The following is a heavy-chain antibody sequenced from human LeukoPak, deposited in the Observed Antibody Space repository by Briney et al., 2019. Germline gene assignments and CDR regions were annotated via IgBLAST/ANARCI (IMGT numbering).Heavy chain of an antibody. J-gene: IGHJ6*02. CDR3: VKDLISLVTGSAMDV. CDR2: IIYDGYYK. Sequence: GGSLRLSCGASGVSFTNYGVYWVRQAPGKGLEWVAVIIYDGYYKYYADSVKGRFTISRDDSKKTVYLQMNSLRAEDTAVYYCVKDLISLVTGSAMDVWGQGTTVTVSS. D-gene: IGHD3-16*01. V-gene: IGHV3-30*18. CDR1: GVSFTNYG.